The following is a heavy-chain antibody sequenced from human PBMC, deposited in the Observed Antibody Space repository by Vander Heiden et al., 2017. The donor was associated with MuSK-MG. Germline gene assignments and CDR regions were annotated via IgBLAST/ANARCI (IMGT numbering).Heavy chain of an antibody. V-gene: IGHV4-34*01. CDR3: ARGRGYGDRWAYFDY. Sequence: QVQLQQWGAGLLKPSETLSLTCPVYGGSFSGYYWSWIRQPPGKGLEWIGEINHSGSTNYNPSRKSRVTISVDTSKNQVSMKLSSVTAAETAVYYCARGRGYGDRWAYFDYWGQGTMVTVSS. CDR1: GGSFSGYY. CDR2: INHSGST. D-gene: IGHD4-17*01. J-gene: IGHJ4*02.